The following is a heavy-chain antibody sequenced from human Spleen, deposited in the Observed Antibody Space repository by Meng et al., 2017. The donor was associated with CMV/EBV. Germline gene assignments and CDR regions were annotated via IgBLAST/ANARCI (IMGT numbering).Heavy chain of an antibody. Sequence: ASVKVSCKASGYTFTSYGISWVRQAPGQGLEWMGWITTYNGNTNYAQKLQGRVTLTTDTSTSTADMELRSLRSDDTAVYYCARVVTPLGTPHDDILEEGWFDPWGQGTLVTVSS. V-gene: IGHV1-18*01. CDR3: ARVVTPLGTPHDDILEEGWFDP. CDR1: GYTFTSYG. D-gene: IGHD3-9*01. CDR2: ITTYNGNT. J-gene: IGHJ5*02.